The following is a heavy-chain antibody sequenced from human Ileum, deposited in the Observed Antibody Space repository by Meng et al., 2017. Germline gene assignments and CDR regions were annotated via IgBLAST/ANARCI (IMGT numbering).Heavy chain of an antibody. CDR3: TRDLGGPYYYGSGTSPSGY. CDR1: GFTFSDYY. CDR2: ITAGASTI. V-gene: IGHV3-11*04. J-gene: IGHJ4*02. D-gene: IGHD3-10*01. Sequence: GESLKISCAASGFTFSDYYMSWIRQAPGKGLEWVSYITAGASTIYYADSVKGRFTVSRDNAKDSLYLQMNDLRAEDTAVYYCTRDLGGPYYYGSGTSPSGYWGQGTLVTGSS.